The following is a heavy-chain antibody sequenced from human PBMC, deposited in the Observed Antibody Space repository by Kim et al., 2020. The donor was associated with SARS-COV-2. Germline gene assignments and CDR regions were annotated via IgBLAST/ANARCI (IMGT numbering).Heavy chain of an antibody. D-gene: IGHD3-16*02. CDR1: GGSFNGYY. CDR3: ARGLRGTYRPPSF. J-gene: IGHJ4*02. CDR2: LIHGGTT. Sequence: SETLSLTCAVHGGSFNGYYWSWIRQSPGKGLEWIGELIHGGTTMYNPSLKSRVTISLDTSKDHFSLKLSSVTAADTAVSYCARGLRGTYRPPSFWGQGTLFTVS. V-gene: IGHV4-34*12.